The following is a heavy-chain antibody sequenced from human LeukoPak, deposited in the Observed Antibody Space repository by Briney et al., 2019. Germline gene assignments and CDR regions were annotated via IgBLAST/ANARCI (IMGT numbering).Heavy chain of an antibody. D-gene: IGHD3-22*01. CDR2: IRYDGSNK. CDR3: AKDKLYYYDSSGYYPSDY. J-gene: IGHJ4*02. Sequence: GGSLRLSCAASGFTFSSYGMRWVRQAPGKGLEWVASIRYDGSNKYYADSVKGRFTISRDNSKNTLYLQMNSLRAEDTAVYYCAKDKLYYYDSSGYYPSDYWGQGTLVTVSS. CDR1: GFTFSSYG. V-gene: IGHV3-30*02.